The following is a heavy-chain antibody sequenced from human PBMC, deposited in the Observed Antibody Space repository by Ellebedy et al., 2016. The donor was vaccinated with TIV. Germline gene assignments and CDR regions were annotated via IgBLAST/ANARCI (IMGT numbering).Heavy chain of an antibody. J-gene: IGHJ5*01. D-gene: IGHD4-17*01. V-gene: IGHV3-7*01. CDR2: IYQDGSQK. CDR3: ERRGSYGDYAVQINNWFDS. Sequence: GGSLRLSCAASGFTFRSYWMGWVRQAPGKGLEWVANIYQDGSQKYYVDSVQGRFTISRDNAKNSLYLQMNSLKVEDTAVYYCERRGSYGDYAVQINNWFDSWGQGTLVTVYS. CDR1: GFTFRSYW.